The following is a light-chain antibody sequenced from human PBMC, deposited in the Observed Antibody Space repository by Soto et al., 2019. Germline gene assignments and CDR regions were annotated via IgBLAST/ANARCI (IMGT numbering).Light chain of an antibody. J-gene: IGKJ3*01. CDR1: QGISSW. V-gene: IGKV1-12*01. CDR3: QHANSFPFT. CDR2: AAS. Sequence: DIQMTQSPSSVSASVGDRVTITCRASQGISSWLAWYQQKPGKAPQLLIYAASSLQSGVPSRFSGSGSAAAFTLTISSLPPEDFATYDCQHANSFPFTFGPGTKVDIK.